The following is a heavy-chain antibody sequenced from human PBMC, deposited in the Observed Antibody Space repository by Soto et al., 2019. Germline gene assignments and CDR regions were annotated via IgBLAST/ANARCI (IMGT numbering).Heavy chain of an antibody. CDR2: IYDSGST. CDR3: ARDPRIKNFGVIVNYGMDA. CDR1: VGSVTSGDYY. Sequence: SETLSLTCTVSVGSVTSGDYYWSWIRQPPGKGLEWIGYIYDSGSTYYNPSLKSRISMSVDTSKNQFSLKLSSVTAADTAVYVCARDPRIKNFGVIVNYGMDAWGQGTTGTVSS. V-gene: IGHV4-30-4*01. D-gene: IGHD3-3*01. J-gene: IGHJ6*02.